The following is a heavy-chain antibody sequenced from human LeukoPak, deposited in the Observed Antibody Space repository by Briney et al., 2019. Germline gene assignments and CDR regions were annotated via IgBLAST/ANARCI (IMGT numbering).Heavy chain of an antibody. J-gene: IGHJ4*02. Sequence: AETLSLTCSVSGGSIRGYYWSWIRQPPGKGLEYIGHICYSGNTNFNPSLKSRVTMSVDTSKNQFTLKLSSVTAADTAVYYWARFSCSSSCYHIEYWGQGILVTVSS. CDR1: GGSIRGYY. D-gene: IGHD2-2*01. CDR2: ICYSGNT. V-gene: IGHV4-59*01. CDR3: ARFSCSSSCYHIEY.